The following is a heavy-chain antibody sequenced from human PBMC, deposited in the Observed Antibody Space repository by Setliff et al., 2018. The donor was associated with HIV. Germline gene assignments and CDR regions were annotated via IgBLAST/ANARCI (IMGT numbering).Heavy chain of an antibody. CDR3: ARIVRWELVATSTFFYYYMDV. J-gene: IGHJ6*03. CDR1: GGSISGYY. V-gene: IGHV4-39*01. Sequence: PSETLSLTCAVYGGSISGYYWAWIRQPPGKGLEWIGSIDYNEITYYNPSLESRVATSVDTSKNQFSLKLSSVTAADTAVYYCARIVRWELVATSTFFYYYMDVWGKGTTVTVSS. CDR2: IDYNEIT. D-gene: IGHD1-26*01.